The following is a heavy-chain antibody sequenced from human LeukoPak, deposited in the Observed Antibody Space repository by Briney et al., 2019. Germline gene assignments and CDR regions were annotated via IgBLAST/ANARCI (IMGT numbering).Heavy chain of an antibody. CDR1: GFTFSSYA. V-gene: IGHV3-30*04. CDR3: ARGPYSSGWYYFDY. CDR2: ISYDGSNK. J-gene: IGHJ4*02. Sequence: QRGESLKISCAASGFTFSSYAMHWVRQAPGKGLEWVAVISYDGSNKYYADSVKGRFTISRDNSKNTLYLQMNSLRAEDTAVYYCARGPYSSGWYYFDYWGQGTLVTVSS. D-gene: IGHD6-19*01.